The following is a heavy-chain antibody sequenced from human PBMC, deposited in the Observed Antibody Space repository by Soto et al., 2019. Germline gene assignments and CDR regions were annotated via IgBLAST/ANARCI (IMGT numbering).Heavy chain of an antibody. J-gene: IGHJ4*02. D-gene: IGHD3-10*01. Sequence: NPAETLSLTCAVSGGSISSDNWWSLVRQPPGKGLEWIGEMYHSGNTNYNPSLKSRVTISVDKSKNQFSMKMSSVTAADTALYYCARASASSMLRGVIINWGQGTQVTVSS. CDR2: MYHSGNT. CDR1: GGSISSDNW. V-gene: IGHV4-4*02. CDR3: ARASASSMLRGVIIN.